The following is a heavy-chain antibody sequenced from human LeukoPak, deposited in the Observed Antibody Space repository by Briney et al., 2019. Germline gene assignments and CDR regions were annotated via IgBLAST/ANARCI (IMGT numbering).Heavy chain of an antibody. D-gene: IGHD2-2*01. CDR3: ARSPSGYCSGTSCYVAFDI. Sequence: SETLSLTCSVSGGSISSYYWSWIRQPPGKGLEWIGYIYYRGNTNYNPSLKSRVIMSVDTSKNQFSLELNSLTAADTAVYYCARSPSGYCSGTSCYVAFDIWGQGTMVTVS. CDR1: GGSISSYY. V-gene: IGHV4-59*01. J-gene: IGHJ3*02. CDR2: IYYRGNT.